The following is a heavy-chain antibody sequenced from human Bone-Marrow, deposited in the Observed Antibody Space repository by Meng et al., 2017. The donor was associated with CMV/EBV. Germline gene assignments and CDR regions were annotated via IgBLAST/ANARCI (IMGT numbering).Heavy chain of an antibody. J-gene: IGHJ6*02. CDR1: GFTFSSYS. V-gene: IGHV3-21*01. CDR3: ARDTVVVPAANSGYYYYYGMDI. CDR2: TSSSSSYI. D-gene: IGHD2-2*01. Sequence: GESLKISCAASGFTFSSYSMNWVRQAPGKGLEWVSSTSSSSSYIYYADSVKGRFTISRDNAKNSLYLQMNSLRAEDTAVYYCARDTVVVPAANSGYYYYYGMDIWGQGTTVTVSS.